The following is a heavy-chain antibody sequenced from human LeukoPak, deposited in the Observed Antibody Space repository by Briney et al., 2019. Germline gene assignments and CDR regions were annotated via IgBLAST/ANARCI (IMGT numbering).Heavy chain of an antibody. CDR3: AREGYYSHGMDV. Sequence: GGSLRLSCAVSGFTFSSFSMNWVRQAPGKGLEWVSYISTDSSTKYYADSVKGRFTITRDNARNSLYLQMNSLRAEDTAVYYCAREGYYSHGMDVWGQGTTVTVSS. V-gene: IGHV3-48*01. J-gene: IGHJ6*02. CDR1: GFTFSSFS. CDR2: ISTDSSTK.